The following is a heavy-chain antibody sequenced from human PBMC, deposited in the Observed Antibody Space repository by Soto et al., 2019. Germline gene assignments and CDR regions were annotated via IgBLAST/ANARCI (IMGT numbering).Heavy chain of an antibody. Sequence: EVQLVESGGGLIQPGGSLRLSCAASGFTVSNNYMSWVRQAPGKGLEWVSVIYSGGSTYYADSVKGRFTISRDNSKNTLYLQMNSLRAEDTAVYYCARDSGGYYYYGMDVWGQGTTVTVSS. CDR3: ARDSGGYYYYGMDV. J-gene: IGHJ6*02. CDR2: IYSGGST. D-gene: IGHD3-16*01. CDR1: GFTVSNNY. V-gene: IGHV3-53*01.